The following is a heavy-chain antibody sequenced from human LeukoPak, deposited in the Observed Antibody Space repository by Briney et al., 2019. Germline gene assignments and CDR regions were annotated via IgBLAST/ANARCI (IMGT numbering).Heavy chain of an antibody. CDR1: GGSISSYY. CDR3: ARRHDYGAKNWFDP. CDR2: IYTSGST. D-gene: IGHD4-17*01. Sequence: SETLSLTCTVSGGSISSYYWSWIRQPAGKGLEWIGRIYTSGSTNYNPSLKSRVTMSVDTSKNQFSLKLSSVTAADTAVYYCARRHDYGAKNWFDPWGQGTLVTVSS. V-gene: IGHV4-4*07. J-gene: IGHJ5*02.